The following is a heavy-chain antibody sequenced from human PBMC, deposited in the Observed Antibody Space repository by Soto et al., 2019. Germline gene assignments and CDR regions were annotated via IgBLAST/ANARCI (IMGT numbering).Heavy chain of an antibody. CDR2: IIPIFGTA. V-gene: IGHV1-69*13. CDR1: GGTFSSYA. CDR3: ASLSAVAGAPT. D-gene: IGHD6-19*01. J-gene: IGHJ5*02. Sequence: WASVKVSCKASGGTFSSYAISWVRQAPGQGLEWMGGIIPIFGTANYAQKFQGRVTITADESTSIAYMELSSLRSEDTAVYYCASLSAVAGAPTWGQGTLVTVSS.